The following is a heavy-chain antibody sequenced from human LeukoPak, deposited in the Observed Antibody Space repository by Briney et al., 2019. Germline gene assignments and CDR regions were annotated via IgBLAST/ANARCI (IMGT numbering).Heavy chain of an antibody. CDR1: GFTFSSYA. V-gene: IGHV3-30-3*01. CDR3: ARDFSGASRVDY. J-gene: IGHJ4*02. CDR2: IALDAYRE. D-gene: IGHD4/OR15-4a*01. Sequence: GGSLRLSCAASGFTFSSYAMHWVRQAPGKGLEWVAVIALDAYREYHADSVKGRFTISRDNSKNTLYLQMNSLRAEDTAVYYCARDFSGASRVDYWGQGTLVTVSS.